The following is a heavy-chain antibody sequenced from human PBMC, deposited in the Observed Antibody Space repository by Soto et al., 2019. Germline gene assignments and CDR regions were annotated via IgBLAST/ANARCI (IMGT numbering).Heavy chain of an antibody. J-gene: IGHJ4*02. CDR2: IKTKTDGGTT. D-gene: IGHD1-1*01. CDR3: TTDQGTAWNDY. CDR1: GFSFNNVW. Sequence: PGGSLRLSCAASGFSFNNVWMNWVRQAPGEGLEWVGRIKTKTDGGTTDYSAPVKGRFTISRDDSKNTLYLQMNSLKTEDTAVYYCTTDQGTAWNDYWGQGTLVTVSS. V-gene: IGHV3-15*07.